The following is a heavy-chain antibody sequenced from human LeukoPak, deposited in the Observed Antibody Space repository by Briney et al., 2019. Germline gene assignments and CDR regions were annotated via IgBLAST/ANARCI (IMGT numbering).Heavy chain of an antibody. CDR1: GGTFSSYA. CDR3: ARGGCSGGSCYFGVAFDI. V-gene: IGHV1-69*04. J-gene: IGHJ3*02. D-gene: IGHD2-15*01. CDR2: IIPILGIA. Sequence: GASVKVSCKASGGTFSSYAISWVRQAPGQGLEWMGRIIPILGIANYAQKFQGRVTITADKSTSTAYMELSSLRSEDTAVYYCARGGCSGGSCYFGVAFDIWGQGTMVTVSS.